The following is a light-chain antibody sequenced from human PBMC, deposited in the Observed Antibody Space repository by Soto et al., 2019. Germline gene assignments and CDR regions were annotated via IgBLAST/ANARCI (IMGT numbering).Light chain of an antibody. CDR2: EDT. CDR3: CSYAGSSTFV. J-gene: IGLJ2*01. CDR1: SSDVGTYNL. V-gene: IGLV2-23*02. Sequence: QSVLTQPASVSGSPGQSITISCTGTSSDVGTYNLVSWYQHHPGKAPKLMIYEDTKRPSGVSNRFSGSKSGNTASLTISGLQTEDEADYYCCSYAGSSTFVFGVGTKVTVL.